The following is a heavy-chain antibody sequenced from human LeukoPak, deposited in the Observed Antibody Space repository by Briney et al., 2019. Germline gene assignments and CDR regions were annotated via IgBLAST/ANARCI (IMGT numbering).Heavy chain of an antibody. D-gene: IGHD3-22*01. CDR1: GGSISSSSYY. CDR3: ARVGSYDGSAGIDY. Sequence: SETLSLTCTVSGGSISSSSYYWGWIRQPPGKGLEWIGSICYGGSTYYNPSLKSRVTISVDTSENQFSLKLSSVTAADTAVYYCARVGSYDGSAGIDYWGQGTLVTVSS. J-gene: IGHJ4*02. V-gene: IGHV4-39*07. CDR2: ICYGGST.